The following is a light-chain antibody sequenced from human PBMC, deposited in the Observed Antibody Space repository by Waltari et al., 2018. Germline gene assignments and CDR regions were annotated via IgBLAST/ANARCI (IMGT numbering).Light chain of an antibody. CDR3: QQRHTWPRT. CDR2: DAS. CDR1: QSVGTS. V-gene: IGKV3-11*01. Sequence: EIFLTPSPATLSVSAGERAAISCRASQSVGTSLAWYQHRTGQAPRLLIYDASKRAAGIPARFSGSGSGTDFTLAIDTLEPEDFAVYYCQQRHTWPRTFGQGTKVEI. J-gene: IGKJ1*01.